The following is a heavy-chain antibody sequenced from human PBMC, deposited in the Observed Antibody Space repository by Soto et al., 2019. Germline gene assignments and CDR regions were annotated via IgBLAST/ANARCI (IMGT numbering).Heavy chain of an antibody. V-gene: IGHV1-69*13. Sequence: SVKVSCKXSGATFSSYAISWVRQAPGQGLDWMGGLLPIFCTANYAQNVQGRVTITAVESPGTPYTGLSRQRSEAMAVYYCARGLKGYVRLWGQGTLVIVSS. D-gene: IGHD5-12*01. CDR1: GATFSSYA. J-gene: IGHJ4*02. CDR3: ARGLKGYVRL. CDR2: LLPIFCTA.